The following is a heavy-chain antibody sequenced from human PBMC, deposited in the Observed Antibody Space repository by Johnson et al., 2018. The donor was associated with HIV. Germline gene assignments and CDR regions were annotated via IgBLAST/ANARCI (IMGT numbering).Heavy chain of an antibody. CDR3: ARASLYAGGAFDI. D-gene: IGHD3-16*02. Sequence: QAQLVESGGGLVQPGGSLRLSCAASGFTFSSYGMHWVRQAPGKGLEWVAFIRYDGSNKYYADSVKGRFTISSDNSKNTLYLQMNSLRAEDTAVYYCARASLYAGGAFDIWGQGTMVTVSS. CDR2: IRYDGSNK. J-gene: IGHJ3*02. CDR1: GFTFSSYG. V-gene: IGHV3-30*02.